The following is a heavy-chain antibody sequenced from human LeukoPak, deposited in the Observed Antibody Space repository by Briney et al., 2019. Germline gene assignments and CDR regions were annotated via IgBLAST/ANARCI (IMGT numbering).Heavy chain of an antibody. CDR1: GFSFSRSY. CDR2: ISWNGDAK. CDR3: AKVARNSSWPYFEH. D-gene: IGHD3-9*01. Sequence: EGSLRLSCAASGFSFSRSYRNGVPEPPEKGLEGVFLISWNGDAKYYADFLRGRFTVSRDNSRKSTFMEMNSLITEDSAMYYCAKVARNSSWPYFEHWGQGTLVTVSS. V-gene: IGHV3-43*01. J-gene: IGHJ1*01.